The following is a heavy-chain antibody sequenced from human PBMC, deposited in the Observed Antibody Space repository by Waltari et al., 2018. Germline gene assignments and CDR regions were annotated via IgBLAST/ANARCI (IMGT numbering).Heavy chain of an antibody. CDR3: ATASVFWSGYRPHYYYGMDV. Sequence: QVQLVQSGAEVKKPGASVKVSCKVSGYTLTVLSMHWVRPAPGKGLEWMGGFDPEDGETIYAQKFQGRVTMTEDTSTDTAYMELSSLRSEDTAVYYCATASVFWSGYRPHYYYGMDVWGQGTTVTVSS. V-gene: IGHV1-24*01. D-gene: IGHD3-3*01. CDR2: FDPEDGET. CDR1: GYTLTVLS. J-gene: IGHJ6*02.